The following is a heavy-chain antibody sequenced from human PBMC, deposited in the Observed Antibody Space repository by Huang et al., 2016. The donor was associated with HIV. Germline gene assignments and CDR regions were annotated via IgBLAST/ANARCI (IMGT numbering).Heavy chain of an antibody. CDR2: VSTYNGHT. CDR3: ARFRGPQVTLNWLDP. J-gene: IGHJ5*02. D-gene: IGHD3-10*01. V-gene: IGHV1-18*01. CDR1: GYTFFTYS. Sequence: QVQLVQSGPEMKKPGASVNVSCHASGYTFFTYSISWVRQAPGQGLYWMGWVSTYNGHTTYAQKFQGRLTLTTDVSTSSAYMELKNLRSDDTAVYYCARFRGPQVTLNWLDPWGQGTLVTVSS.